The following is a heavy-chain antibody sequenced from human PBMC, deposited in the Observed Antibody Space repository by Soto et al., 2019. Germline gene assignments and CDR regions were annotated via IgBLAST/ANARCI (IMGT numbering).Heavy chain of an antibody. CDR2: IKSDGTST. D-gene: IGHD3-10*01. CDR3: ARGHMLRGGSLEY. J-gene: IGHJ4*02. CDR1: GFTFSSYW. V-gene: IGHV3-74*01. Sequence: EVQLVESGGGLVQAGGSLRLSCAASGFTFSSYWMHWVRQARGKGLVWVSRIKSDGTSTTYADSVKGRFTISRDNAESPLFLQMNSLRAEDTAVYYCARGHMLRGGSLEYWGQGALVTVSS.